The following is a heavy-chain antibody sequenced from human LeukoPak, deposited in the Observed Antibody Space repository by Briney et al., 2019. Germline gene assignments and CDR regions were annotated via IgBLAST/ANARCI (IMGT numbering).Heavy chain of an antibody. CDR2: TSYDESNK. Sequence: GGSLRLSCAASGFTFSSYAMHWVRQAPGKGLEWVAVTSYDESNKYYADSVKGRFTISRDNSKKTLYLQMNSLRGEDTAVYYCARVVVSSSSDYFDYWGQGTLVIVSS. V-gene: IGHV3-30*04. CDR3: ARVVVSSSSDYFDY. CDR1: GFTFSSYA. J-gene: IGHJ4*02. D-gene: IGHD6-6*01.